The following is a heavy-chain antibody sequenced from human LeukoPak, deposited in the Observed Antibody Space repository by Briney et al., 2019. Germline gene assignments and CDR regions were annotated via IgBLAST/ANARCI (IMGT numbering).Heavy chain of an antibody. CDR1: GYTFTGYY. D-gene: IGHD5-24*01. CDR2: INPNSGGT. CDR3: ARALRDGYNFGFDY. V-gene: IGHV1-2*02. Sequence: ASVKVSCKASGYTFTGYYMHWVRQAPGQGLEWMGWINPNSGGTNYAQKFQGRVTMTRDTSISTAYMELSRLRSDDTAVYYCARALRDGYNFGFDYWGQGTLVTVSS. J-gene: IGHJ4*02.